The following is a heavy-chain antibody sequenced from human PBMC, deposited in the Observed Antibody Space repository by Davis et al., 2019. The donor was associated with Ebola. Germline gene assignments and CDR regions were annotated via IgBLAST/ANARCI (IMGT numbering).Heavy chain of an antibody. Sequence: SETLSLTCAVYGGSFSGYYWSWIRQPPGKGLEWIGEINHSGSTNYNPSLKSRVTISVDTSKNQFSLKLSSVTAAGTAVYYGAGYSGYDEGDYYYYYGMDVWGQGTTVTVSS. V-gene: IGHV4-34*01. J-gene: IGHJ6*02. CDR2: INHSGST. CDR1: GGSFSGYY. CDR3: AGYSGYDEGDYYYYYGMDV. D-gene: IGHD5-12*01.